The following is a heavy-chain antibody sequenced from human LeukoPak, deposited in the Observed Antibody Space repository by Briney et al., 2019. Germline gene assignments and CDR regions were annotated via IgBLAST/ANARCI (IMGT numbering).Heavy chain of an antibody. J-gene: IGHJ4*02. Sequence: GGSVRLSCAASGFTFSGSAMHWVRQASGRGLEWVGRVRSKANSYATAYAASVKGRCTISRDDSKNTAYLQMNSLKTADTAVYYCETLWFGEEDYLDYWGQGTLVTVSS. CDR1: GFTFSGSA. V-gene: IGHV3-73*01. CDR2: VRSKANSYAT. CDR3: ETLWFGEEDYLDY. D-gene: IGHD3-10*01.